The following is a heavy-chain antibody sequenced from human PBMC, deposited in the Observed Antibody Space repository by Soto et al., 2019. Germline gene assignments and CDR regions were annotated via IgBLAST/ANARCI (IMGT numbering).Heavy chain of an antibody. CDR2: IYYSGST. V-gene: IGHV4-39*01. J-gene: IGHJ6*02. Sequence: SETLSLTCTVSGGSISSSSYYWGWIRQPPGKGLEWIGSIYYSGSTYYNPSLKSRVTISVDTSKNQFSLKLSSVTAADTAVYYCARHLRSATGMFRFGYYYGMDVWGQGTTVT. CDR3: ARHLRSATGMFRFGYYYGMDV. CDR1: GGSISSSSYY. D-gene: IGHD6-25*01.